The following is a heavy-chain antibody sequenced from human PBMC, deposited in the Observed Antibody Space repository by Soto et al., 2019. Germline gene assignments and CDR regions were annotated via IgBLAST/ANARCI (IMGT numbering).Heavy chain of an antibody. CDR1: GFNFSSDV. Sequence: GGSLRLSCSASGFNFSSDVMNWVRQTPGKGLEWVASIFGSGITTYYADSVKGRFTISRDNSKNTLHLQLNSLRAEDTALYYCAKSQSGSFFAAFDLWGQGSLVTVSS. J-gene: IGHJ3*01. CDR2: IFGSGITT. D-gene: IGHD1-26*01. V-gene: IGHV3-23*01. CDR3: AKSQSGSFFAAFDL.